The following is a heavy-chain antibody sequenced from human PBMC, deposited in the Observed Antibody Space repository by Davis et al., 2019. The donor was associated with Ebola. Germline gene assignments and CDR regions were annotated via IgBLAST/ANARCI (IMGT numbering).Heavy chain of an antibody. J-gene: IGHJ6*04. CDR3: AREKVVNDYYGMDV. CDR2: IWYDGSNK. Sequence: GGSLRLSCAASGFTFSSYGMHWVRQAPGKGLEWVAVIWYDGSNKYYADSVKGRFTISRDNSKNTLYLQMNSLRAEDTAVYYCAREKVVNDYYGMDVWGKGTTVTVSS. V-gene: IGHV3-33*01. D-gene: IGHD3-22*01. CDR1: GFTFSSYG.